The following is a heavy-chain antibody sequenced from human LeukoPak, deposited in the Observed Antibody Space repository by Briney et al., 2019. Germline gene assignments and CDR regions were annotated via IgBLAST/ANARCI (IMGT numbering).Heavy chain of an antibody. V-gene: IGHV3-23*01. Sequence: GGSLRLSCAASGFTFSSYGMHWVRQAPGKGLEWVSAISGSGGSTYYADSVKGRFTISRDNSKNTLYLQMNSLRAEDTAVYYCAKSLDIVVVPAAISGLWDVWGKGTTVTVSS. CDR1: GFTFSSYG. CDR2: ISGSGGST. D-gene: IGHD2-2*03. J-gene: IGHJ6*04. CDR3: AKSLDIVVVPAAISGLWDV.